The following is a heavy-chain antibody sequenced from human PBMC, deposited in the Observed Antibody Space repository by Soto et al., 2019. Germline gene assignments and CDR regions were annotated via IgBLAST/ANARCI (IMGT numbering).Heavy chain of an antibody. CDR3: ARDVPASTRYYYYGMDV. V-gene: IGHV1-69*13. Sequence: SVKVSCKASGGTFSSYAISWVQQAPGQGLEWMGGIIPIFGTANYAQKFQGRVTITADESTSTAYMELSSLRSEDTAVYYCARDVPASTRYYYYGMDVWGQGTTVTVSS. CDR2: IIPIFGTA. D-gene: IGHD2-2*01. CDR1: GGTFSSYA. J-gene: IGHJ6*02.